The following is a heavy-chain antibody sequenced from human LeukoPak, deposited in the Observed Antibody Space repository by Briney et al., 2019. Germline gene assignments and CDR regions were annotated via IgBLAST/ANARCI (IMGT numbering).Heavy chain of an antibody. D-gene: IGHD4-17*01. Sequence: GGCLRLSCAASGFSFSSYGMDWVRQAPGKGLEWVAFIRYDGNNKDYADSVKGRFTISRDNSKNTLYLQMNSLRVEDTAVYYCAKGYGDLVAFDIWGQGTMVTVSS. J-gene: IGHJ3*02. CDR1: GFSFSSYG. CDR3: AKGYGDLVAFDI. CDR2: IRYDGNNK. V-gene: IGHV3-30*02.